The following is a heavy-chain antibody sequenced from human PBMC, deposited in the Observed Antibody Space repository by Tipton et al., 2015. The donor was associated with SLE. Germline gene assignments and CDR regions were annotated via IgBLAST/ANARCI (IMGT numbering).Heavy chain of an antibody. V-gene: IGHV4-34*01. CDR2: INHSGST. CDR3: ARGSPRGAMVVVITTHWFDP. J-gene: IGHJ5*02. Sequence: LRLSCAVYGGSFSGYYWSWIRQPPGKGLEWIGEINHSGSTNYNPSLKSRLTISVDTSKNQFSLKLSSVTAADTAVYYCARGSPRGAMVVVITTHWFDPWGQGTLVTVSS. CDR1: GGSFSGYY. D-gene: IGHD3-22*01.